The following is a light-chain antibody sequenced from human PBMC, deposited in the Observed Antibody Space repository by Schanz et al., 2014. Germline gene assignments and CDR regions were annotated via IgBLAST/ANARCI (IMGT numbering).Light chain of an antibody. J-gene: IGKJ4*01. CDR3: QQYYISPLT. V-gene: IGKV3-15*01. CDR1: QSVSNN. CDR2: GAS. Sequence: EIVLTQSPATLSLSPGERATLSCRASQSVSNNYLAWYKQKPGQAPRLLIHGASTRATGIPARFSGSGSGTEFTLTISSLQAEDVAVYYCQQYYISPLTFGGGTKVEIK.